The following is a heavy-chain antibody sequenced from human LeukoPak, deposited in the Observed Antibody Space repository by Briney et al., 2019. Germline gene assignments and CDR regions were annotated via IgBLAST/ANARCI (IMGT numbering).Heavy chain of an antibody. V-gene: IGHV4-59*01. J-gene: IGHJ3*02. Sequence: KPSETLSLTCTVSGGSISSYYWSWIRQPPGKGLEWIGYIYYSGSTNYNPSLKSRVTISVDTSKNQFSLKLSSVTAADTAVYYCARGTSEAVKGAFDIWGQGTMVTVSS. CDR1: GGSISSYY. CDR2: IYYSGST. CDR3: ARGTSEAVKGAFDI. D-gene: IGHD3-10*01.